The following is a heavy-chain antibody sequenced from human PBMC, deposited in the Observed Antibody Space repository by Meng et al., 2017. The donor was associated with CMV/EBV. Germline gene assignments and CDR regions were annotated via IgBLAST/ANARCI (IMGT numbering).Heavy chain of an antibody. Sequence: YGGSFSGYDWSWIRQPPGKGLEWIGEINHSGSTNYNPSLKSRVTISVDTSKNQFSLKLSSVTAADTAVYYCARSVVVIATRRGYFDLWGRGTLVTVSS. CDR3: ARSVVVIATRRGYFDL. V-gene: IGHV4-34*01. CDR2: INHSGST. CDR1: GGSFSGYD. J-gene: IGHJ2*01. D-gene: IGHD2-21*01.